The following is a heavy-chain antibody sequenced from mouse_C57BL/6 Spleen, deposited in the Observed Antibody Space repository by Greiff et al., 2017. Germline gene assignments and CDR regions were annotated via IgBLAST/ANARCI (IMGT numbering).Heavy chain of an antibody. CDR3: ASITTVGANQAWFAY. J-gene: IGHJ3*01. V-gene: IGHV1-9*01. D-gene: IGHD1-1*01. CDR1: GYTFTGYW. Sequence: VKLMESGAELMKPGASVKLSCKATGYTFTGYWIEWVKQRPGHGLEWIGEILPGSGSTNYNEKFKGKATFTADTSSNTAYMKLSSLTTEDSAIYYGASITTVGANQAWFAYWGQGTLVTVSA. CDR2: ILPGSGST.